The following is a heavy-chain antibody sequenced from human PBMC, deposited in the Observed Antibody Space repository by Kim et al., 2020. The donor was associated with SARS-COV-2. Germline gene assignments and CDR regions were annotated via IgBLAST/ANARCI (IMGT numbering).Heavy chain of an antibody. CDR3: VFSGPWVFDY. J-gene: IGHJ4*02. Sequence: SETLSLTCAVYGGSFSGYYWSWIRQPPGKGLEWIGEINHSGSTNYNPSLKSRVTISVDTSKNQFSLKLSSVTAADTAVYYCVFSGPWVFDYWGQGTLVTVSS. CDR2: INHSGST. D-gene: IGHD2-15*01. CDR1: GGSFSGYY. V-gene: IGHV4-34*01.